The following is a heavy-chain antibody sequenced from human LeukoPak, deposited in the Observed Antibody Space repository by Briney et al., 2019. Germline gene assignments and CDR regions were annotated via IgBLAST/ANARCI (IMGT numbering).Heavy chain of an antibody. CDR2: ISGSGGST. Sequence: GGSLRLSCAVSGFTLSNYGMIWVRQAPGKGLEWVAGISGSGGSTNYADSVRGRFTISRDNRKNTLYLQMNSLRAEDTAVYFCAKRGVVIRVILVGFHKEAYYFDSWGQGALVTVSS. J-gene: IGHJ4*02. CDR1: GFTLSNYG. V-gene: IGHV3-23*01. CDR3: AKRGVVIRVILVGFHKEAYYFDS. D-gene: IGHD3-10*01.